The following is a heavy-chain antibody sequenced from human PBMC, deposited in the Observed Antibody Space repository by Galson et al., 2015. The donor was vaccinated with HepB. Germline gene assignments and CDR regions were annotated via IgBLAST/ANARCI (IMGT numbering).Heavy chain of an antibody. Sequence: SVKVSCKASGYTFTSYYMHWVRQAPGQGLEWMGIINPSGGSTSYAQKFQGRVTMTRDTSTSTVYMELGSLRSEDTAVDYCARGRPGSWSGYAFDSWFDPWGQGTLVTVSS. V-gene: IGHV1-46*01. J-gene: IGHJ5*02. CDR3: ARGRPGSWSGYAFDSWFDP. D-gene: IGHD3-3*01. CDR1: GYTFTSYY. CDR2: INPSGGST.